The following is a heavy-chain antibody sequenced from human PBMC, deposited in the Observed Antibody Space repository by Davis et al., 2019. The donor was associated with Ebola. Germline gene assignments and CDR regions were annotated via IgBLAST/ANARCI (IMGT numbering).Heavy chain of an antibody. J-gene: IGHJ4*02. CDR2: IFPGDSDT. CDR3: ASGTNGYNPGGYFDS. CDR1: GYSFTSYW. Sequence: GESLKISCKASGYSFTSYWIVWVRQMPGKGLECMGIIFPGDSDTRYSPSFQGQVTISADKSITTAYLQWSSLQASDTAIYYCASGTNGYNPGGYFDSWGQGTLVTVSS. D-gene: IGHD5-24*01. V-gene: IGHV5-51*01.